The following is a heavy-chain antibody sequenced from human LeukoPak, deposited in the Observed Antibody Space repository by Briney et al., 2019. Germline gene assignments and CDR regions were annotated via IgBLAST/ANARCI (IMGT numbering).Heavy chain of an antibody. V-gene: IGHV4-38-2*01. CDR2: IYHSGST. CDR3: ARLKSITIFGVVIYDAFDI. D-gene: IGHD3-3*01. J-gene: IGHJ3*02. CDR1: GYSISSGYY. Sequence: SETLSLTCAVSGYSISSGYYWGWIRQPPGKGLEWIGSIYHSGSTYYNPSLKSRVTISVDTSKNQFSLKLSSMTAADTAVYYCARLKSITIFGVVIYDAFDIWGQGTMVTVSS.